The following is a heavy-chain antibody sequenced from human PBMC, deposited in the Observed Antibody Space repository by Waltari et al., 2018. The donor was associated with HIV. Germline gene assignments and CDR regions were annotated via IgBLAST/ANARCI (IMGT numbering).Heavy chain of an antibody. V-gene: IGHV3-7*01. CDR3: ARSRSDAFDL. J-gene: IGHJ3*01. CDR1: GSTPSSDW. Sequence: EVPLVESGGGLVQPGGSLRLSCEATGSTPSSDWMTWVRQAPGKGLEWVANIKEDGSEKWYVDSVKGRFTISRDNAKNSVYLQMNSLRAEDTAVYYCARSRSDAFDLWGQGTMVTVSS. CDR2: IKEDGSEK.